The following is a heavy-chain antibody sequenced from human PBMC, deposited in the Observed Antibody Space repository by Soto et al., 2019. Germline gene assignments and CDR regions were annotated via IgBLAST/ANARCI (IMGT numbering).Heavy chain of an antibody. CDR3: AKDHSSGYYYRFGLDY. CDR1: GFRFSSFG. J-gene: IGHJ4*02. CDR2: ISYDGSNK. V-gene: IGHV3-30*18. D-gene: IGHD3-22*01. Sequence: SLIPSYAASGFRFSSFGMHGSRQAPCKGLEWVAVISYDGSNKYYADSVKGRFTISRDNSKNTLYLQMNSLRAEDTAVYYCAKDHSSGYYYRFGLDYWGQGP.